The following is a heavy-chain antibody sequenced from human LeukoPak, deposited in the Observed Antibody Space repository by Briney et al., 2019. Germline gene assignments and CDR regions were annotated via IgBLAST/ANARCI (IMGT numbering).Heavy chain of an antibody. CDR1: GGSISSSSYY. V-gene: IGHV4-39*01. CDR2: IYYSGST. CDR3: ARGDRPREVPPRIRKKNAFDI. D-gene: IGHD2-2*01. J-gene: IGHJ3*02. Sequence: SETLSLTCTVSGGSISSSSYYWGWIRQPPGKGLEWIGSIYYSGSTYYNPSLKSRVTISVDTSKNQFSLKLSSVTAADTAVYYCARGDRPREVPPRIRKKNAFDIWGQGTMVTVSS.